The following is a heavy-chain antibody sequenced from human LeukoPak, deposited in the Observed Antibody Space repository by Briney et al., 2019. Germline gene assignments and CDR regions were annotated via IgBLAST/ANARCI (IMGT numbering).Heavy chain of an antibody. CDR1: GFTFSNYS. J-gene: IGHJ3*02. V-gene: IGHV3-21*06. D-gene: IGHD3-22*01. CDR3: ARDRSGYYDNSGYYYDANAFDI. CDR2: ISRSSIYI. Sequence: GGSLRLSCAASGFTFSNYSMNWVRQAPGKGLEWVSSISRSSIYIYYADSVKGRFTISRDNAKNSLSLQMNSLRAEDTAVYFCARDRSGYYDNSGYYYDANAFDIWGQGTMVTVSS.